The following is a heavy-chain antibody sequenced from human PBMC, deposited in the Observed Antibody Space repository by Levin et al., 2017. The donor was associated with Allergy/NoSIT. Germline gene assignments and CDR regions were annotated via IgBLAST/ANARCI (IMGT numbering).Heavy chain of an antibody. J-gene: IGHJ4*02. CDR3: ATFDFWSGYYLF. Sequence: PGGSLRLSCTVSGGSISSNDYNWGWIRQPPGKGLEFIGNIHYSGSTDYNPSLKSRVTISVDTSRNLVSLRVSSVTAADTAVYYCATFDFWSGYYLFWGQGTLVTVSS. CDR1: GGSISSNDYN. CDR2: IHYSGST. V-gene: IGHV4-39*01. D-gene: IGHD3-3*01.